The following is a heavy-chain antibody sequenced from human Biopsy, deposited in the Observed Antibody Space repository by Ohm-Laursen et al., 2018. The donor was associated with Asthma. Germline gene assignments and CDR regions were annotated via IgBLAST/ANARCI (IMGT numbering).Heavy chain of an antibody. CDR1: GYTFINYA. CDR3: ASSIAVADSDAFDI. Sequence: ASVKVSCKASGYTFINYAIHWVRQAPGQGLEWMGIINPSGGSTSYAQKFQGRVTMTRDTSTSTVYMELSSLRSEDTAVYYCASSIAVADSDAFDIWGQGTMVTVSS. V-gene: IGHV1-46*01. CDR2: INPSGGST. D-gene: IGHD6-19*01. J-gene: IGHJ3*02.